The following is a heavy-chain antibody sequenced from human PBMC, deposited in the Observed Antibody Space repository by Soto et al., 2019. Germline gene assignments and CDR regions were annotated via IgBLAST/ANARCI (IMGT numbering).Heavy chain of an antibody. CDR2: IYYSGST. CDR3: ARHAWNGVDY. V-gene: IGHV4-39*01. D-gene: IGHD1-1*01. CDR1: GGSISRNSYY. Sequence: QMQLQESGPGLVKPSETLSLTCTVSGGSISRNSYYWGWIRQPPGKGLEWIGSIYYSGSTYYNPSLKGRVTISVDTSKTQFSLKLSSVTAADPAVYYCARHAWNGVDYWGQGTLVTVSS. J-gene: IGHJ4*02.